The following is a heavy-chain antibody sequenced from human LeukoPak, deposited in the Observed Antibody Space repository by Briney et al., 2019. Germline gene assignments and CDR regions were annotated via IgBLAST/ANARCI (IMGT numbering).Heavy chain of an antibody. V-gene: IGHV1-24*01. CDR3: ATKVHAGGAFDI. J-gene: IGHJ3*02. Sequence: ASVKVSCKVSGYTLTELSMHWVRQAPGKGLEWMGGFDPEDGETIYAQKFQGRVTMTEDTSTDTAYMELSSLRSEDTAVYYCATKVHAGGAFDIWGQGTMVTVSS. D-gene: IGHD6-25*01. CDR1: GYTLTELS. CDR2: FDPEDGET.